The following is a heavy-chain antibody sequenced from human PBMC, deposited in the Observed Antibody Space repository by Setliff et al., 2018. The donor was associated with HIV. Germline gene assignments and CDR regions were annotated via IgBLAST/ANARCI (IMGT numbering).Heavy chain of an antibody. D-gene: IGHD6-19*01. CDR2: IYTSGSV. Sequence: LSLTCTVSGGSISSYYWSWIRQPPGKGLEWIGYIYTSGSVNYNPSLNSRVTISVDTSKNQFSLKVNSVTASDTAVYYCARSPRIGVAGEFEYWGQGTLVTVSS. CDR1: GGSISSYY. CDR3: ARSPRIGVAGEFEY. J-gene: IGHJ4*02. V-gene: IGHV4-4*09.